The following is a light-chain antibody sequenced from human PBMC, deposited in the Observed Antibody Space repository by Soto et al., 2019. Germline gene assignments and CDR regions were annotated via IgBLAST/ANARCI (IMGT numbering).Light chain of an antibody. Sequence: THSPRPLYFSPLERATLSCRASQSVSSNLAWYQQKPGQAPRLLIYGASTRATGIPAKFSGGGSGTEFTLTTSSLPSEDFAIYYCQQYKNGWTFGQGTKVDI. CDR1: QSVSSN. CDR2: GAS. CDR3: QQYKNGWT. V-gene: IGKV3-15*01. J-gene: IGKJ1*01.